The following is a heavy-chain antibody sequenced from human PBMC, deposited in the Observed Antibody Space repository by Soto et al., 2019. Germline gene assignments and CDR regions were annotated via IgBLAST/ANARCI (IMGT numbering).Heavy chain of an antibody. CDR1: GFTFRDYS. V-gene: IGHV3-21*06. CDR2: ITSKSTYI. J-gene: IGHJ5*01. Sequence: EVQLVESVAGLAKPGGSLRLSGSASGFTFRDYSLNWVRQPPGKRLEWVSSITSKSTYIYYADSVKGRFTISRDNAKSSLYLQMDSLRAVDTAVYLCARSGVASLDSWGQGTLVTVSS. CDR3: ARSGVASLDS. D-gene: IGHD2-8*01.